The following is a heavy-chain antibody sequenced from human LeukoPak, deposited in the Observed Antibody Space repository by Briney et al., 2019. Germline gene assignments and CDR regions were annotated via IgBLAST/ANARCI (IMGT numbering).Heavy chain of an antibody. CDR3: ARHYDHGSGSYSGWFDP. CDR2: VYYSGTT. Sequence: SETLSLTCTVSGGSITSYYWSWIRQPPGKGLEWIGYVYYSGTTNYNPSLESRVTISVHTSKNQFSLKLSSVTAADTAVYYCARHYDHGSGSYSGWFDPWGQGTLVTVSS. J-gene: IGHJ5*02. CDR1: GGSITSYY. V-gene: IGHV4-59*08. D-gene: IGHD3-10*01.